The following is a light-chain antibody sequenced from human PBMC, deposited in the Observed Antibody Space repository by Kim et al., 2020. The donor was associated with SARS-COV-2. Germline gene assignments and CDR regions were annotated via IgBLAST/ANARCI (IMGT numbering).Light chain of an antibody. CDR2: DAF. CDR3: QVSDNTYDHPYYV. V-gene: IGLV3-21*03. Sequence: GKTARITCGGKNIGDKVVHWYQQKPGQAPVLVISDAFGGPSGIPERFSGSHSGNTATLTISRVEAGDEADYYCQVSDNTYDHPYYVFGTGTKVTFL. CDR1: NIGDKV. J-gene: IGLJ1*01.